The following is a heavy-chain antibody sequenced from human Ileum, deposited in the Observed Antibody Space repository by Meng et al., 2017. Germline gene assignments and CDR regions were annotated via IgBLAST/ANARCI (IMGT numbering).Heavy chain of an antibody. J-gene: IGHJ4*02. D-gene: IGHD1-26*01. CDR3: AKVGWEDY. CDR1: GFTFSSYD. Sequence: EVQLLVSGGGLVQMGGSLRLFCAVSGFTFSSYDISWVRQAPGKGLEWVSAISSSGGSTYYADSVKGRFTISRDNSKSTLYLQMNSLRAEDTALYYCAKVGWEDYWGQGTLVTVSS. CDR2: ISSSGGST. V-gene: IGHV3-23*01.